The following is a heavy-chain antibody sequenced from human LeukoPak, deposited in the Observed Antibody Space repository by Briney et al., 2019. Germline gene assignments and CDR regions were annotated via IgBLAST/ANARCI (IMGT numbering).Heavy chain of an antibody. CDR2: IYWDDDK. V-gene: IGHV2-5*02. J-gene: IGHJ4*02. CDR1: GFSLSTSGVG. CDR3: ATCGGSYPFDY. D-gene: IGHD1-26*01. Sequence: ESGPTLVKPTQTLTLTCTFSGFSLSTSGVGVGWIRQPPGKALEWLALIYWDDDKRYSPSLKSRLTITKDTSKNQVVLTMTNMDPVNTATYYCATCGGSYPFDYWGQGTLVTVSS.